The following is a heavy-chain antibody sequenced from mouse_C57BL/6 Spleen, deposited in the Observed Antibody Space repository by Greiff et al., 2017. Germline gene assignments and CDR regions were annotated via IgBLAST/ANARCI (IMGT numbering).Heavy chain of an antibody. J-gene: IGHJ4*01. CDR1: GFTFSSYA. CDR2: ISDGGSYT. D-gene: IGHD1-1*01. CDR3: ARDTTVVEDYAMDY. V-gene: IGHV5-4*01. Sequence: VMLVESGGGLVKPGGSLKLSCAASGFTFSSYAMSWVRQTPEKRLEWVATISDGGSYTYYPDNVKGRFTISRDNAKNNLYLQMSHLKSEDTAMYYCARDTTVVEDYAMDYWGQGTSVTVSS.